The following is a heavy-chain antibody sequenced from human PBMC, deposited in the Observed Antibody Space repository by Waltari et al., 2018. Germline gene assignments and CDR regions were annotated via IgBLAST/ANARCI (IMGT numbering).Heavy chain of an antibody. J-gene: IGHJ1*01. CDR3: ARRVVVPAATAGFQH. V-gene: IGHV4-34*01. Sequence: QVQLQQWGAGLLKPSVTLSLTCAVYGGSFSGYYWRWIRQPPGKGLEWIGEINHSVSTNYDPSLKSRVTISVDTSKNQFSLKLSSVTAAYTAVYYCARRVVVPAATAGFQHWGQGTLVTVSS. CDR1: GGSFSGYY. D-gene: IGHD2-2*01. CDR2: INHSVST.